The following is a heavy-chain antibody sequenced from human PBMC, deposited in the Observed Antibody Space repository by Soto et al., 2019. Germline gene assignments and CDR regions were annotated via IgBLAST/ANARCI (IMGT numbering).Heavy chain of an antibody. J-gene: IGHJ4*02. V-gene: IGHV4-59*12. CDR3: ARAGDSSGPVALGY. CDR1: GGSISRYY. D-gene: IGHD6-19*01. CDR2: IYYSGST. Sequence: SETLSLTCTVSGGSISRYYWNWIRQPPGKGLEWIGYIYYSGSTNYNPSLKSRVTISVDTSKNQFSLKLSSVTAADTAVYYCARAGDSSGPVALGYWGQGTLVTVSS.